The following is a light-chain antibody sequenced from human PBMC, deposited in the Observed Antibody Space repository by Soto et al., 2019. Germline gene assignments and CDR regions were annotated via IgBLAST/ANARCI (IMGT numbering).Light chain of an antibody. V-gene: IGKV3-20*01. CDR3: QQYGWSPQT. J-gene: IGKJ1*01. CDR1: QSVSKY. Sequence: EIVLTQSPGTLALSPGEGATLSCRASQSVSKYLAWYQQKPGQAPRLLIYGASSRATGIPYSLSGSGSGTDFNLTISRLEPDDFAVYYCQQYGWSPQTFGQGTKVEIK. CDR2: GAS.